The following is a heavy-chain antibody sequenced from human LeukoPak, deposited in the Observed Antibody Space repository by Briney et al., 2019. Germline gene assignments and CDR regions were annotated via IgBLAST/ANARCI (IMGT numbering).Heavy chain of an antibody. CDR1: GFTFSNYG. D-gene: IGHD1-26*01. CDR3: ARRSATYYDDSSFAMDV. Sequence: GGSLRLSCAASGFTFSNYGIHWVRQAPGRGLEWVALIWADGSNQYYADSVKGRFTVSRDNSKNTLYLEMNSMRVEDTAVYYCARRSATYYDDSSFAMDVWGQGTTVTVSS. V-gene: IGHV3-30*02. CDR2: IWADGSNQ. J-gene: IGHJ6*02.